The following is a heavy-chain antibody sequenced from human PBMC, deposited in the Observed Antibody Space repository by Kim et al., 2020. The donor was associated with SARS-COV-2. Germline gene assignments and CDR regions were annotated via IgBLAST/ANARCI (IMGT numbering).Heavy chain of an antibody. CDR3: TRENYYDSSSRHLFDY. D-gene: IGHD3-22*01. CDR2: IRSNAYGGTA. CDR1: GFTFGDYS. J-gene: IGHJ4*02. Sequence: GGSLRLSCTASGFTFGDYSMAWFRQAPGKGLEWIGFIRSNAYGGTAEYAASVEGRFVISRDDSKSIAYLQMNSLKTEDTAAYYCTRENYYDSSSRHLFDYWGQGILVTVSS. V-gene: IGHV3-49*03.